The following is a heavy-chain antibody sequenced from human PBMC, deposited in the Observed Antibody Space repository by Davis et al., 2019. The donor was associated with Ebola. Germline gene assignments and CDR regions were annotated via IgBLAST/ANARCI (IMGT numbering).Heavy chain of an antibody. D-gene: IGHD3-3*01. J-gene: IGHJ4*02. Sequence: GSLRLSCAVYGGSLGGYYWTWIRQPPGKGLRWIGEISNSGSTNYDPSLKSRVTISLDTSKNQFSLKLSSVTAADTAVYYCASTIFGVVVPSYLDYWGQGTLVTVSS. CDR3: ASTIFGVVVPSYLDY. V-gene: IGHV4-34*01. CDR1: GGSLGGYY. CDR2: ISNSGST.